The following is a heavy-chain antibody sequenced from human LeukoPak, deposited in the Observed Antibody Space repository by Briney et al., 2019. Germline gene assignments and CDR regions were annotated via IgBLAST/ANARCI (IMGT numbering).Heavy chain of an antibody. CDR2: INWSGGRT. D-gene: IGHD3-22*01. V-gene: IGHV3-20*04. Sequence: PGGSLRLSCAASGFTFKNYGMSWVRQAPGKGLEWVSGINWSGGRTGYADSVKGRFTISRDNAKNSLYLQMNSLTAEDTALYYCTRDGSYYDSSGYDFWGQGTLITVSS. CDR3: TRDGSYYDSSGYDF. CDR1: GFTFKNYG. J-gene: IGHJ4*02.